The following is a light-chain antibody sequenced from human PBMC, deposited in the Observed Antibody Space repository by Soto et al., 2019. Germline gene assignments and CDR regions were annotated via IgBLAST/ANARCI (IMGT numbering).Light chain of an antibody. CDR2: LGS. Sequence: DIVMTQSPLSLPVTPGEPASISCRSSQSLLHSNGYNYLDWYLQKPGQSPQLLTYLGSNRASGVPDRFSGSGSGTDFTLKISRVEAEDVGVYYCMQALQPSLTFGQGTKVEIK. CDR1: QSLLHSNGYNY. V-gene: IGKV2-28*01. J-gene: IGKJ1*01. CDR3: MQALQPSLT.